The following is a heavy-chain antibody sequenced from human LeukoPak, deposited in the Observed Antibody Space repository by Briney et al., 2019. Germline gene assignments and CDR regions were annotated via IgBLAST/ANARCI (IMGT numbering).Heavy chain of an antibody. CDR3: AKHQSVRQIDY. D-gene: IGHD2-2*01. J-gene: IGHJ4*02. V-gene: IGHV3-21*04. Sequence: PGGSRRLSCAASGFTFSSYSMNWVRQAPGKGLEWVSSISSSSSYIYYADSVKGRFTISRDNAKNSLYLQMNSLRAEDTAVYYCAKHQSVRQIDYWGQGTLVTVSS. CDR1: GFTFSSYS. CDR2: ISSSSSYI.